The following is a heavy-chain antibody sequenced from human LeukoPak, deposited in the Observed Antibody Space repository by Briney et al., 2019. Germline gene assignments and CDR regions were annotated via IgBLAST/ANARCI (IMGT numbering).Heavy chain of an antibody. D-gene: IGHD6-13*01. V-gene: IGHV3-30*03. J-gene: IGHJ4*02. CDR1: GFTFSSYG. CDR2: ISYDGSNK. Sequence: GRSLRLSCAASGFTFSSYGMHWVRQAPGKGLEWVAVISYDGSNKYYADSVKGRFTISRDNSKNTLYLQMNSLRAEDTAVYYCATATGIAAAGIVALGSYFDYWGQGTLVTVSS. CDR3: ATATGIAAAGIVALGSYFDY.